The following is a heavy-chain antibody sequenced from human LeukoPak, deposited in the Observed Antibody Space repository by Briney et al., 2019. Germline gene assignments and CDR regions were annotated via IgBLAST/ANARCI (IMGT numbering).Heavy chain of an antibody. Sequence: PSETLSLTCAVSGGSISKTNWWSWVRQSPGTGLEWIGEIWHSGYTNYNPSLKSRVTISVDTSKNQFSLRLTSVTAADTAIYYCASPYNWNHFDYWGHGTLVTVSS. CDR1: GGSISKTNW. CDR2: IWHSGYT. J-gene: IGHJ4*01. D-gene: IGHD1-20*01. V-gene: IGHV4-4*02. CDR3: ASPYNWNHFDY.